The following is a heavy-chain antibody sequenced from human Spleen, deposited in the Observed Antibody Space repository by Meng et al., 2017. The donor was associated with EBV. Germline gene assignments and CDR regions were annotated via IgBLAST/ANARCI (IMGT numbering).Heavy chain of an antibody. CDR1: GGSFSDYY. J-gene: IGHJ4*02. Sequence: QVQLQQGGVGLLKPSETLTLTCAVYGGSFSDYYWTWIRQPPGMGLEWIGEINHSGITSYNPSLRSRVTISVDTSKNQFSLKLTSVTAADTAVYYCASNIKVPRYWGQGTLVTVSS. CDR2: INHSGIT. D-gene: IGHD2/OR15-2a*01. CDR3: ASNIKVPRY. V-gene: IGHV4-34*01.